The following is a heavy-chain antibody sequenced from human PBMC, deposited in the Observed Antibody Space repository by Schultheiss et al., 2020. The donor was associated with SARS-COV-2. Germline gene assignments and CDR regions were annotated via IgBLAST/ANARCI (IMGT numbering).Heavy chain of an antibody. J-gene: IGHJ5*02. CDR3: ARASTYYYDSSGYYSWFDP. CDR1: GYSISSGYC. D-gene: IGHD3-22*01. CDR2: VRHTGNT. V-gene: IGHV4-38-2*01. Sequence: SETLSLTCAVSGYSISSGYCWGWIRQPPGRGLEWIGSVRHTGNTYYNPSLKSRVTMSVDTSKTQFSLKLNSVTAADTAVYYCARASTYYYDSSGYYSWFDPWGQGTLVTVSS.